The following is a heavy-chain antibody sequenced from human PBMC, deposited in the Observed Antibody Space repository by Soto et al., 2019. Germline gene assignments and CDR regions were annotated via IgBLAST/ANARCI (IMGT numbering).Heavy chain of an antibody. CDR2: IYYSGST. Sequence: PSETLSLTCTASGASITSGGYYWGWLRQPPGKGLEWIGSIYYSGSTFYNPSLKTRVTISADTSKNQFSLKLTSVIASDTAVYYCVSRLGYGYAMDVWGQGSTVTVSS. CDR1: GASITSGGYY. V-gene: IGHV4-39*01. CDR3: VSRLGYGYAMDV. J-gene: IGHJ6*02. D-gene: IGHD5-12*01.